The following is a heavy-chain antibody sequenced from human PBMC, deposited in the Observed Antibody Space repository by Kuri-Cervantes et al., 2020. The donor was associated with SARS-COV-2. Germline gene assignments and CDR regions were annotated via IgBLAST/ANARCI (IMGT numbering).Heavy chain of an antibody. J-gene: IGHJ4*02. CDR1: GYTFTSYG. V-gene: IGHV1-69*13. CDR2: ISAIFGTA. D-gene: IGHD3-16*01. CDR3: ASAGGISFGGVISH. Sequence: SSENVSCKCSGYTFTSYGISWVQQAPGQGLEWMGWISAIFGTANYAQKFQGRVTITADESTSTAYMELSSLRSDDTAVYYCASAGGISFGGVISHWGQGPRVTVSS.